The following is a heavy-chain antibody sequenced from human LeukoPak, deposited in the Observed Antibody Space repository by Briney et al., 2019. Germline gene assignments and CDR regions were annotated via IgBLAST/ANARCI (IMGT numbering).Heavy chain of an antibody. Sequence: ASVKVSCKTSGYTFTSYGITWVRQAPGQGLEWMGWSGTSDTSTNYAQKFRGRVTMTTDTSTTTGYMELRSLRSDDTAIYYCARGGLVSDYWGQGTLVTVSS. CDR3: ARGGLVSDY. J-gene: IGHJ4*02. CDR1: GYTFTSYG. CDR2: SGTSDTST. V-gene: IGHV1-18*01. D-gene: IGHD6-13*01.